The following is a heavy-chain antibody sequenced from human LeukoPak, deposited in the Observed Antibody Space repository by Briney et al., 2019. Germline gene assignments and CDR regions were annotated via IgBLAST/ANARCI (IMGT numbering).Heavy chain of an antibody. Sequence: PSETLSLTCTVSGDSISSSYWSWIRQPPGKALEGVGYIYYTGTTNYNPSLKSRVTMSIDTSKNQFSLNLNSVTAAGTAVYYCARGFYDSSGYSNCFDPWGQGTLVTVSS. V-gene: IGHV4-59*01. CDR1: GDSISSSY. CDR2: IYYTGTT. CDR3: ARGFYDSSGYSNCFDP. J-gene: IGHJ5*02. D-gene: IGHD3-22*01.